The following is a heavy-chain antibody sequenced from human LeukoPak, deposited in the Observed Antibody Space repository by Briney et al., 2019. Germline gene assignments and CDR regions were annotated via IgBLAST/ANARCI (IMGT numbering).Heavy chain of an antibody. J-gene: IGHJ3*02. CDR1: GYTFTGYY. Sequence: ASVKVSCKASGYTFTGYYMHWVRQAPGQGLEWMGWINPNSGGTNYAQKFQGRVNMTRDTSISTAYMELSRLRSDDTAVYYCAREWTAAADNDAFDIWGQGTMVTVSS. V-gene: IGHV1-2*02. CDR2: INPNSGGT. CDR3: AREWTAAADNDAFDI. D-gene: IGHD6-13*01.